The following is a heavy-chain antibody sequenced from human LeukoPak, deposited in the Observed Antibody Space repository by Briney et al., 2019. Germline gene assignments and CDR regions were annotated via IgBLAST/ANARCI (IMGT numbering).Heavy chain of an antibody. CDR2: IIPIFGTA. D-gene: IGHD3-22*01. CDR1: GGTFISYA. Sequence: ASVKVSCKASGGTFISYAISWVRQAPGQGLEWMGGIIPIFGTANYAQKFQGRVTITADESTSTAYMELNSLRAEDTAVYYCARDNNSSGLGYYYYYGMDVWGQGTTVTVSS. CDR3: ARDNNSSGLGYYYYYGMDV. V-gene: IGHV1-69*13. J-gene: IGHJ6*02.